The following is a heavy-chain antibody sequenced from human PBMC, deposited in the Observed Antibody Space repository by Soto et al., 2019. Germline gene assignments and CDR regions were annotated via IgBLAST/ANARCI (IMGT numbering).Heavy chain of an antibody. CDR3: AREKWVATDFYGLDV. CDR2: IESSEPT. D-gene: IGHD5-12*01. Sequence: PSETLSLTCTVSGGSITSSSYYWAWIRQPPGKGLEWIASIESSEPTFYNPSLKSRVSISLDTSKNEFSLKVNSVTAADTAVYFCAREKWVATDFYGLDVWGQGTTVTVSS. V-gene: IGHV4-39*02. J-gene: IGHJ6*02. CDR1: GGSITSSSYY.